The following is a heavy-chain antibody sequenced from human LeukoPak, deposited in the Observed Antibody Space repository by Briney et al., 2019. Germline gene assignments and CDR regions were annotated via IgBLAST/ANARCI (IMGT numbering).Heavy chain of an antibody. CDR2: ISSSSSYI. D-gene: IGHD5-24*01. J-gene: IGHJ4*02. CDR1: GFTFSSYS. V-gene: IGHV3-21*01. Sequence: GGSLRLSCAASGFTFSSYSMNWVRQAPGKGLEWVSSISSSSSYIYYADSVKGRFTISRDNAKNSLYLQMNSLRAEDTAVYYCAKDKMGTTSAPFDYWGQGTLVTVSS. CDR3: AKDKMGTTSAPFDY.